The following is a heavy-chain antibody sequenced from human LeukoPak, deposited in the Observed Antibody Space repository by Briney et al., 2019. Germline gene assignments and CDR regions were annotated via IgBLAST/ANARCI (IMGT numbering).Heavy chain of an antibody. V-gene: IGHV4-4*07. J-gene: IGHJ4*02. CDR3: AAELLESFDY. CDR1: GGSISSYY. Sequence: SETLSLTCTVSGGSISSYYWSWIRQPAGKGLEWIGRIYTSGSTNYNPSLKSRVTMSIDTSKNQFSLKLNSMTAADTAVYYCAAELLESFDYWGQGTLVTVSS. CDR2: IYTSGST.